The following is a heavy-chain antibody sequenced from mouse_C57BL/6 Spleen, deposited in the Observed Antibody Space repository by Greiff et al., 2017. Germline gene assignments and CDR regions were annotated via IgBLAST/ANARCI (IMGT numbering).Heavy chain of an antibody. V-gene: IGHV3-6*01. CDR3: ARGGSLTAYYFDY. J-gene: IGHJ2*01. D-gene: IGHD4-1*01. CDR2: ISYDGSN. Sequence: ESGPGLVKPSQSLSLTCSVTGYSITSGYYWNWIRQFPGNKLEWMGYISYDGSNNYNPSLKNRISITRDTSKNQFFLKLNSVTTEDTATYYCARGGSLTAYYFDYWGQGTTLTVSS. CDR1: GYSITSGYY.